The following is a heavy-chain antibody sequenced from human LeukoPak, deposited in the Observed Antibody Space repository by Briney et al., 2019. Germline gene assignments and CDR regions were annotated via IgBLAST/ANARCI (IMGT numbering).Heavy chain of an antibody. CDR1: GFTVSSNY. CDR2: IYSGGSA. V-gene: IGHV3-66*04. Sequence: PGGSLRLSCAASGFTVSSNYMSWVRQAPGKGLEWVSVIYSGGSAYYADSVKGRFTISRDNSKNTLYLQMNSLRAEDTAVYYCARHPYGDYPAEYFQHWGQGTLVTVSS. CDR3: ARHPYGDYPAEYFQH. J-gene: IGHJ1*01. D-gene: IGHD4-17*01.